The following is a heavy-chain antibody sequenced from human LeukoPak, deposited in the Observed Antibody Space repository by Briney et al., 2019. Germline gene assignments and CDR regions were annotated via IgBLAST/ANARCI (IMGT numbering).Heavy chain of an antibody. CDR2: INHSGST. J-gene: IGHJ4*02. CDR1: GGSFSGYY. Sequence: SETLSLTCAVYGGSFSGYYWSWIRQPPGKGLEWIGEINHSGSTNYNPSLKSRVTISVDTSKNQFSLKLSSVTAADTAVYYCARDRDCSSTSCSTFDYWGQGTLVTVSS. V-gene: IGHV4-34*01. D-gene: IGHD2-2*02. CDR3: ARDRDCSSTSCSTFDY.